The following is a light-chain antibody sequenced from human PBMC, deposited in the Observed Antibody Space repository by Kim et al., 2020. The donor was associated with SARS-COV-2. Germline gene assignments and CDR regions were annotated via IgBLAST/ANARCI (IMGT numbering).Light chain of an antibody. J-gene: IGKJ1*01. Sequence: VSPGQRATLSCRASQSVSSNLAWYQQRPGQAPRLLIHGASTTATYIPARFSGSGFGTEFTLTISSLESEDFGVYYCQQYSNWPLTFGQGTKVDIK. CDR2: GAS. CDR1: QSVSSN. CDR3: QQYSNWPLT. V-gene: IGKV3-15*01.